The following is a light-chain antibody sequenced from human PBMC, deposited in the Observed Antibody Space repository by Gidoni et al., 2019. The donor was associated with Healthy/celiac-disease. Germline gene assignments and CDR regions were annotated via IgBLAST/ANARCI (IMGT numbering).Light chain of an antibody. CDR3: QQYNNWPPKP. J-gene: IGKJ1*01. Sequence: EIVMTQSTATLSVSPGERATLSCRASQSVSSNLAWYQQKPGQAPRLLIYCASTRATGIPARFSGSGSGTEFTLTISSLQSEDFAVYYCQQYNNWPPKPFGQGTKVEIK. CDR1: QSVSSN. CDR2: CAS. V-gene: IGKV3-15*01.